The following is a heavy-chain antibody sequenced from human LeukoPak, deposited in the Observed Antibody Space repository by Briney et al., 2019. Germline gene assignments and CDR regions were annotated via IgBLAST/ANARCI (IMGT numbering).Heavy chain of an antibody. V-gene: IGHV3-23*01. CDR3: AKGLVVGGISVRSSEY. Sequence: GGSLRLSCAASGFTFSSYVMRWVRQAPGKGLEWVSSISASGGSTIYAGSVKGRFTISRDNSKNKLYLQLNSLRAEDTAVYYCAKGLVVGGISVRSSEYWGQGTLVTVSS. CDR2: ISASGGST. J-gene: IGHJ4*02. CDR1: GFTFSSYV. D-gene: IGHD1-26*01.